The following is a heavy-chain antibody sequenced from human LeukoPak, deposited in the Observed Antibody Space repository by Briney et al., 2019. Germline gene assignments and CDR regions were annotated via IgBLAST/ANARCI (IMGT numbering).Heavy chain of an antibody. Sequence: SETLSLTCSVSGASIRSYYWSWIRQPPGKGLEWIGYIYTSGSTNHSPSLKGRVSLSMDTSKNHFSLTLSSVTAADTAVYYCARQPRLGSYWFFDLRGRGTLVTVSS. CDR1: GASIRSYY. CDR3: ARQPRLGSYWFFDL. J-gene: IGHJ2*01. D-gene: IGHD3-9*01. CDR2: IYTSGST. V-gene: IGHV4-4*09.